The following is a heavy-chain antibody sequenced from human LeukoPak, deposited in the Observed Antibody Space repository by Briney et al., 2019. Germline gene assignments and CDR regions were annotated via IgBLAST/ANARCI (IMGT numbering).Heavy chain of an antibody. CDR1: GGSISSYY. V-gene: IGHV4-59*08. CDR3: ARQPLTGPFDY. D-gene: IGHD3-9*01. J-gene: IGHJ4*02. Sequence: SETLSLTCTVSGGSISSYYWSWIRQPPGKGLEWIGYIYYSGSTNYTPSLKSRVTISVDTSKNQFSLKLSSVTAADTAVYSCARQPLTGPFDYWGQGTLVTVSS. CDR2: IYYSGST.